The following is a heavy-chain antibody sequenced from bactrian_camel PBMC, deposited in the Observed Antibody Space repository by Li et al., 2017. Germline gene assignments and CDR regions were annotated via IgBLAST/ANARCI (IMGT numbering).Heavy chain of an antibody. V-gene: IGHV3S53*01. J-gene: IGHJ4*01. CDR1: GTSSPC. D-gene: IGHD1*01. Sequence: HVQLVESGGGSVQAGGSLNLSCVVTGTSSPCMGWYRQAPGKEREGVAAIDSDRMVPSYADSVKGRFTISKDNAKNTLYLQMNSLEPEDTAMYYCAADPDCPESARGWRLQGKARNNFAYWGQGTQVTVS. CDR2: IDSDRMVP. CDR3: AADPDCPESARGWRLQGKARNNFAY.